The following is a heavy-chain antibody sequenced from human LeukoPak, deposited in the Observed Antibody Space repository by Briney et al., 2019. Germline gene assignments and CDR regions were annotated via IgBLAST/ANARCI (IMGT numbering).Heavy chain of an antibody. CDR1: GGSISSYY. Sequence: PSETLSLTCTVSGGSISSYYWSWIRQPAGKGLEWIGRIYTSGSTNYNPSLKSRVTMSVDTSKNQFSLKLSSVTAADTAVYYCARDQLNWNDVHFDYWGQGTLVTVSS. V-gene: IGHV4-4*07. CDR2: IYTSGST. CDR3: ARDQLNWNDVHFDY. D-gene: IGHD1-1*01. J-gene: IGHJ4*02.